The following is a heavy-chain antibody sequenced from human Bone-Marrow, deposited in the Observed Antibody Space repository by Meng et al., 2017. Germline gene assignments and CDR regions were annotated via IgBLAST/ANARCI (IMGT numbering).Heavy chain of an antibody. Sequence: QAHLQESGPRLVRPSETLSLTCTVSGGSVSSGSYYWSWIRQPPGKGLEWIGHIYYSGSTNYNPSLKSRVTISVDTSKNQFSLKLSSVTAADTAVYFCARSSTSPASYFFDYWGQGTLVTVSS. CDR3: ARSSTSPASYFFDY. CDR2: IYYSGST. J-gene: IGHJ4*02. D-gene: IGHD6-6*01. CDR1: GGSVSSGSYY. V-gene: IGHV4-61*01.